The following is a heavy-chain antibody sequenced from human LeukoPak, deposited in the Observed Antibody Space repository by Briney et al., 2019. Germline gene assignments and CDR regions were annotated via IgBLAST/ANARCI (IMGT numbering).Heavy chain of an antibody. J-gene: IGHJ4*02. CDR2: IASETYGGTA. CDR3: TRDQTPYY. V-gene: IGHV3-49*04. CDR1: GFTFNSYS. Sequence: GGSLRLSCAASGFTFNSYSMHWVRQAPGKGLEWVGFIASETYGGTAEYAASVKGRFTISRDDSKSIAYLQMNSLKTEDTAVYYCTRDQTPYYWGQGTLVTVSS.